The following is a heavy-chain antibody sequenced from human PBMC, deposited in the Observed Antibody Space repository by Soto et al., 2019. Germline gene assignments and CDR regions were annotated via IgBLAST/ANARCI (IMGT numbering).Heavy chain of an antibody. J-gene: IGHJ5*02. CDR2: IYYSGST. D-gene: IGHD6-13*01. CDR3: ARRERAAGTDWWFDP. CDR1: GGSISSSSFH. Sequence: SETLSLTCTVSGGSISSSSFHWGWIRQPPGKGLEWIGSIYYSGSTYYSPSLKSRVTISVDTSKNKFSLKLSSVTAADTVVYYCARRERAAGTDWWFDPWGQGTLVTVSS. V-gene: IGHV4-39*01.